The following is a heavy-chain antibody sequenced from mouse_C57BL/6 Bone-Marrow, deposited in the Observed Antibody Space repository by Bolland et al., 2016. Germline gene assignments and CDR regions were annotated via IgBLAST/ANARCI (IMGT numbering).Heavy chain of an antibody. CDR2: GST. Sequence: GSTYYPDTMERRFIISRDNTKKTLYLQMSSLRSEDTALYYCARHDYDFFAYWGQGTLV. V-gene: IGHV5-2*01. D-gene: IGHD2-4*01. CDR3: ARHDYDFFAY. J-gene: IGHJ3*01.